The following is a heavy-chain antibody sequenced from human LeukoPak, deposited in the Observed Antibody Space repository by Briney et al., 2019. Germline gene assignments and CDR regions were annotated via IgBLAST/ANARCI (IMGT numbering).Heavy chain of an antibody. CDR3: ARSPAPTRSSWLYFDF. V-gene: IGHV3-74*01. Sequence: GGSLRLSCAASGFTFSTYWMHWVRQAPGKGLVWVSHINTDGSSATYAHSVKGRFNISRDNSKNTLYLQMNSLRPEDTAVYYCARSPAPTRSSWLYFDFWGQGTLVTVSS. J-gene: IGHJ4*02. CDR2: INTDGSSA. CDR1: GFTFSTYW. D-gene: IGHD6-13*01.